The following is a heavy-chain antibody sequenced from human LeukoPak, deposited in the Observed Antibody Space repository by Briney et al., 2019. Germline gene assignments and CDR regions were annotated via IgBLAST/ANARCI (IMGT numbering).Heavy chain of an antibody. Sequence: GGSLRLSCAVSEFTFNMYGMHWVRQAPGKGLEWVAFISYDGTYKYYADSVKGRLSVSRDNSKSTLYLQMNSLKTEDTAVYYCTTDNGNCSGGSCYYYWGQGTLVTVSS. V-gene: IGHV3-30*02. CDR1: EFTFNMYG. D-gene: IGHD2-15*01. CDR2: ISYDGTYK. J-gene: IGHJ4*02. CDR3: TTDNGNCSGGSCYYY.